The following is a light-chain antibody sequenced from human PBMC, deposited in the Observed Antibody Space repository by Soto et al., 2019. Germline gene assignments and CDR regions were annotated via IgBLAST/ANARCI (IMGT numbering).Light chain of an antibody. CDR2: DVS. Sequence: QSVLTQPASVSGSPGQSITISCTGTSSDVVAYKYVSWYQQHPGKAPRLMMYDVSNRPSGVSTRFSGSKSGNTASLTISGLQAEDEADYYCTSYTISSTLRYVFGTGNKVTVL. V-gene: IGLV2-14*01. CDR1: SSDVVAYKY. CDR3: TSYTISSTLRYV. J-gene: IGLJ1*01.